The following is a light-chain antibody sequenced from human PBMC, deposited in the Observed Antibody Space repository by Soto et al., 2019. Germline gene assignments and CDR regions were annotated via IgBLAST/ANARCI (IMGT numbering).Light chain of an antibody. CDR3: QQYDT. Sequence: PGTLSLSPGERATLSCRASQSVSSSDLAWYQQKPGQAPRLLIYSASSRATGIPDRFSGSGSGTDFTLTISRLEPEDFAVYYCQQYDTFGQGTKLEIK. V-gene: IGKV3-20*01. J-gene: IGKJ2*01. CDR1: QSVSSSD. CDR2: SAS.